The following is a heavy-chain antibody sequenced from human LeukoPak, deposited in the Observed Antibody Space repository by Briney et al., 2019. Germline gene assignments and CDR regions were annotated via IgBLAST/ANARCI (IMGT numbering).Heavy chain of an antibody. CDR2: IYTSGST. CDR1: GGSISSGSYY. CDR3: ARDRHVSSGWYDY. Sequence: PSQTLSLTCTVSGGSISSGSYYWSWIRQPAGKGLEWIGRIYTSGSTNYNPSLKSRVTISVDTSKNQFSLKLSSVTAADTAVYYCARDRHVSSGWYDYWGQGTLVTVSS. D-gene: IGHD6-19*01. J-gene: IGHJ4*02. V-gene: IGHV4-61*02.